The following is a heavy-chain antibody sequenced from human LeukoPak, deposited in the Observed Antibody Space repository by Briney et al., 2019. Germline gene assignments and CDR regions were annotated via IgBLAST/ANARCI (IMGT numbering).Heavy chain of an antibody. CDR2: IYYSGST. CDR3: ARERGAVGAFDI. Sequence: IPSETLSLTCTVSGGSISSYYWSWIRNPPGKGREGIGYIYYSGSTNYNPSLKSRVTISVDTSKNQFSLKLSSVTAADTAVYYCARERGAVGAFDIWGQGTMVTVSS. D-gene: IGHD4-23*01. V-gene: IGHV4-59*13. J-gene: IGHJ3*02. CDR1: GGSISSYY.